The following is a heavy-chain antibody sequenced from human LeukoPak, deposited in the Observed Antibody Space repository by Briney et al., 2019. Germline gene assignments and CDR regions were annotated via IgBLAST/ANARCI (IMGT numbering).Heavy chain of an antibody. CDR1: GYTFTSYG. CDR2: ISANNGNT. V-gene: IGHV1-18*01. Sequence: RASVKVSCKASGYTFTSYGISWVRQAPGQGLEWMGWISANNGNTNYAQKLQGRVTMTTDTSTSTAYMELRSLRSDDTAVYYCARGTNDGLRYFDWFYKFDPWGQGTLVTVSS. CDR3: ARGTNDGLRYFDWFYKFDP. D-gene: IGHD3-9*01. J-gene: IGHJ5*02.